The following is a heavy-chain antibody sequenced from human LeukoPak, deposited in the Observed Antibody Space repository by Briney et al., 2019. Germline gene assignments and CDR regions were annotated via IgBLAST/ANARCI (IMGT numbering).Heavy chain of an antibody. Sequence: SETLSLTCTVSGGSISSSSYYWGWIRQPPGKGLEWIGNIYYNGSTYYNPSLKSRVTISVDTSKNQFSLKLSSVTAADTAVYYCARRRNDFWSGYNYCFDYWGQGNLVTVSS. D-gene: IGHD3-3*01. CDR1: GGSISSSSYY. V-gene: IGHV4-39*01. J-gene: IGHJ4*02. CDR2: IYYNGST. CDR3: ARRRNDFWSGYNYCFDY.